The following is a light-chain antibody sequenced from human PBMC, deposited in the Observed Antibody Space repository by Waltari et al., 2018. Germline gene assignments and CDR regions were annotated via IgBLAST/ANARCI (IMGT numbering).Light chain of an antibody. CDR3: SSYTSSSTPV. CDR2: DVS. V-gene: IGLV2-14*01. Sequence: QSALTPPASVSGSPGQSITISCTGTRSDVGGSNYVSWYQQHPGKAPKLMIYDVSNRPSGVSNRFSGSKSGNTASLTISGLQAEDEADYYCSSYTSSSTPVFGGGTKLTVL. J-gene: IGLJ2*01. CDR1: RSDVGGSNY.